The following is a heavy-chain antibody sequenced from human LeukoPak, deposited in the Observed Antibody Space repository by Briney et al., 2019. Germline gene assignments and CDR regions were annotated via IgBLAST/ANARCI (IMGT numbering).Heavy chain of an antibody. CDR1: GFSFSSYA. Sequence: GGSLRLSCAASGFSFSSYAMSWVRQAPGKGLEWVSVISGSGSSTYYADSVKGRFTISRDNSKTTLYLQMNNLRAEDTAVYYCAKDRVLNGDYFDYWGQGTLDTVSS. CDR2: ISGSGSST. CDR3: AKDRVLNGDYFDY. J-gene: IGHJ4*02. V-gene: IGHV3-23*01. D-gene: IGHD2-8*01.